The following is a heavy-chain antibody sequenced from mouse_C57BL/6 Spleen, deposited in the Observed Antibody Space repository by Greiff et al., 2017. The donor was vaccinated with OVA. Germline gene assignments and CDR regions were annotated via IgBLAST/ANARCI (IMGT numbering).Heavy chain of an antibody. CDR1: GYSFTGYY. J-gene: IGHJ3*01. CDR3: ARERTAQATGFAY. D-gene: IGHD3-2*02. Sequence: VQLKQSGPELVKPGASVKISCKASGYSFTGYYMNWVKQSPEKSLEWIGEINPSTGGTTYNQKFKAKATLTVDKSSSTAYMQLKSLTSEDSAVYYCARERTAQATGFAYWGQGTLVTVSA. V-gene: IGHV1-42*01. CDR2: INPSTGGT.